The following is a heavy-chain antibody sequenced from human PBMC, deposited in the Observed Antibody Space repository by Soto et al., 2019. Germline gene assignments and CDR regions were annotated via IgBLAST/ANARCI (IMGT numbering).Heavy chain of an antibody. CDR2: ISWNSGSI. Sequence: GGSLRLSCAASGFTFDDYAMHWVRQAPGKGLEWVSGISWNSGSIGYADSVKGRFTISRDNAKKSLYLQMNSLRAEDTAVYYCAKDLIPTYYDSSGSYYVGAFDIWGQGTMVTVSS. CDR3: AKDLIPTYYDSSGSYYVGAFDI. V-gene: IGHV3-9*01. J-gene: IGHJ3*02. D-gene: IGHD3-22*01. CDR1: GFTFDDYA.